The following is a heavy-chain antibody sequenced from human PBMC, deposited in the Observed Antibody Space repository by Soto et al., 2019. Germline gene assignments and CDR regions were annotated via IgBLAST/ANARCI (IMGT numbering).Heavy chain of an antibody. D-gene: IGHD3-10*01. CDR1: GGTFSGYY. J-gene: IGHJ6*02. CDR3: ERGRRCLTMVRGRPQYYYFGMDV. Sequence: SENLSLTCAVYGGTFSGYYWSWIREPPGKELEWIGEINHSGSTNYNPSLKSRVTISVDTSKNKFSLKLSSVTAADTAVYYCERGRRCLTMVRGRPQYYYFGMDVWCRRPTVT. CDR2: INHSGST. V-gene: IGHV4-34*01.